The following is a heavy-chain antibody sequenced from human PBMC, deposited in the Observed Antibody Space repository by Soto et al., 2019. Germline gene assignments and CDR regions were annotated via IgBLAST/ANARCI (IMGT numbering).Heavy chain of an antibody. D-gene: IGHD4-17*01. Sequence: GASVKVSCKASGYTFTGYYMHWVRQAPGQGLEWMGWINPNSGGTNYAQKFQGRVTMTRDTSTSTVYMELSSLRSEDTAVYYCATRDDYGDDWFDPWGQGTLVTVSS. CDR3: ATRDDYGDDWFDP. J-gene: IGHJ5*02. CDR2: INPNSGGT. V-gene: IGHV1-2*02. CDR1: GYTFTGYY.